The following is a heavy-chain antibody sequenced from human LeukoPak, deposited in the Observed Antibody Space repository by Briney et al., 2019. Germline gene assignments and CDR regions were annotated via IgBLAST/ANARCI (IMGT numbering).Heavy chain of an antibody. J-gene: IGHJ5*02. CDR1: EYTFTSYD. CDR3: ARSNYGGKRWFDP. Sequence: ASVTVSCTAFEYTFTSYDINWVRQATGQGLEWMGWMNPNSGNTGYAQKFQGRVTMTRDTSISTAYMELSSLRSEDTAVYFCARSNYGGKRWFDPWGQGTLVIVSS. CDR2: MNPNSGNT. V-gene: IGHV1-8*01. D-gene: IGHD4-23*01.